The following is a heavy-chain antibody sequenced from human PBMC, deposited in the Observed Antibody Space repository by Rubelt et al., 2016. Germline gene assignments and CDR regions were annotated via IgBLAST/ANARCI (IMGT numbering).Heavy chain of an antibody. CDR2: VNDGGNV. CDR1: GGSFSGYY. D-gene: IGHD3-22*01. CDR3: VRVKPTVVIYAAEENYFDF. J-gene: IGHJ4*02. Sequence: QVQLQQWGAGLLKPSETLSLTCAVYGGSFSGYYWSWIRQPPGKGLEWIGEVNDGGNVNYNPSLKSRLAISLDTSQKQFSLKLMSVTAADTAVYYCVRVKPTVVIYAAEENYFDFWGQGTLVTVSS. V-gene: IGHV4-34*01.